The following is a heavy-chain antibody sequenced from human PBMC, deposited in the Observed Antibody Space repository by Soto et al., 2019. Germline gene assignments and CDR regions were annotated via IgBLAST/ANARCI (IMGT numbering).Heavy chain of an antibody. CDR2: IRSRANGYAT. Sequence: PVGSLRLSCAASWFTLSCSVIYCVRQPYGKGLEWVGRIRSRANGYATAYAASVRGRFTISRDDSKNTAYLQMNSLKTEDTAVYYCSRPGYSNYDSDYWGQGTLVTVSS. V-gene: IGHV3-73*01. CDR1: WFTLSCSV. D-gene: IGHD5-12*01. CDR3: SRPGYSNYDSDY. J-gene: IGHJ4*02.